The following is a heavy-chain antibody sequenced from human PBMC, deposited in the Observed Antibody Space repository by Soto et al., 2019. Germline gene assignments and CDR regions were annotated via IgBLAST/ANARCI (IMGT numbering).Heavy chain of an antibody. D-gene: IGHD1-26*01. Sequence: GGSLRLSCAASGFTFRSYAMHWVRQAPGKGLEWVAVISHDGSVTYYSESVKGRFTMSRDNSKETLFLQMSSLRSEDTAIYYCANDEYWESHFYYFMDLWGRGTTVTVSS. CDR3: ANDEYWESHFYYFMDL. J-gene: IGHJ6*03. V-gene: IGHV3-30*18. CDR2: ISHDGSVT. CDR1: GFTFRSYA.